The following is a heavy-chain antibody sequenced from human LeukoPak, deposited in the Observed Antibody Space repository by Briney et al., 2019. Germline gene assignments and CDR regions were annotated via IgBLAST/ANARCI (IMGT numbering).Heavy chain of an antibody. CDR2: ISGSGGST. D-gene: IGHD2-2*01. Sequence: PGGSLRLSCAASGFTFSSYAMSWVRQAPGKGLEWVSAISGSGGSTYYADSVKGRFTISRDNSKNTLYLQMNSLRAEDTAVYYCAKCRVVPAAPVFPPYYMDVWGRGTTVTVSS. V-gene: IGHV3-23*01. CDR3: AKCRVVPAAPVFPPYYMDV. J-gene: IGHJ6*03. CDR1: GFTFSSYA.